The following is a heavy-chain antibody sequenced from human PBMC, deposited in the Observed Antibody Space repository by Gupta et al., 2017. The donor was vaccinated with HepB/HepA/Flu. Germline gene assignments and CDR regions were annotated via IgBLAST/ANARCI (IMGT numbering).Heavy chain of an antibody. Sequence: EVQLVESGGGLVKPGGSLRLSCIASGLTFTEAWMNWVRQAPGKGLEWVGRTRSENDGGAIEYAAPVKGRFTISRDDSKNTVYLQMSSLKSEDTAVYYCTTDPQWGHWGQGTLVTVSS. J-gene: IGHJ4*02. D-gene: IGHD2-8*01. CDR2: TRSENDGGAI. V-gene: IGHV3-15*01. CDR3: TTDPQWGH. CDR1: GLTFTEAW.